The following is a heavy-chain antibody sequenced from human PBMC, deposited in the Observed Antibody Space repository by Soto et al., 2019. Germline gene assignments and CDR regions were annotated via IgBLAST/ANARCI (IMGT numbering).Heavy chain of an antibody. CDR2: ISYSGST. Sequence: KPSETLSLTCTVSGASMSSHYWTWLRQSPGKGLEWIGYISYSGSTYYNPSHKSRVTISADTSRNQFSLKLSAVISADTAVYYCARADPDASVGYWGQGTLVTVPS. V-gene: IGHV4-59*11. D-gene: IGHD3-16*01. CDR3: ARADPDASVGY. J-gene: IGHJ4*02. CDR1: GASMSSHY.